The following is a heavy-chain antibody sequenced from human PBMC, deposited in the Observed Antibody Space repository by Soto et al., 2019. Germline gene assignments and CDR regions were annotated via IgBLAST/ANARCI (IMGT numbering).Heavy chain of an antibody. CDR3: GRGYSAVGAD. D-gene: IGHD2-15*01. CDR2: INHGGSS. J-gene: IGHJ4*02. Sequence: QVRLHQWGAGLLKPSETLSLTCAVFGGSFSGYYWSWIRQSPGKGLEWIGEINHGGSSDYNPSLKRRVTISVDSSKKQWSRKLTSVTAAGTAVYYCGRGYSAVGADWGQGSLVTVSS. CDR1: GGSFSGYY. V-gene: IGHV4-34*01.